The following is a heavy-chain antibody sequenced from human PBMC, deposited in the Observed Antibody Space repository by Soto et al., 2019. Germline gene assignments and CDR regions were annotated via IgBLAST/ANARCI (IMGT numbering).Heavy chain of an antibody. CDR2: ISYDGSNK. D-gene: IGHD4-17*01. Sequence: PGGSLRLSCVASGFTFSNYAMNWVRQAPGKGLEWVAVISYDGSNKYYADSVKGRITISRDNSRNTLYLQMNNLRAEDTAMYYCARDLGNNYGYFAYSGPGSLVTVSS. J-gene: IGHJ4*02. CDR3: ARDLGNNYGYFAY. CDR1: GFTFSNYA. V-gene: IGHV3-30-3*01.